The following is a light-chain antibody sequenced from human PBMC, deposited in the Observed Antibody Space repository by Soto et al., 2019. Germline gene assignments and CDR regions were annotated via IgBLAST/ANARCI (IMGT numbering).Light chain of an antibody. V-gene: IGKV3-20*01. CDR1: ESVNSGY. CDR3: QQYGSSPRT. CDR2: GAS. J-gene: IGKJ1*01. Sequence: EIVLTQSPGTLSLSPGERATLSCRASESVNSGYLAWYQQKPGQAPRLLIYGASSMATGFPDRFSGSGSGTDFTLTISRLEPEDFAVYYCQQYGSSPRTFGQGTKVEIK.